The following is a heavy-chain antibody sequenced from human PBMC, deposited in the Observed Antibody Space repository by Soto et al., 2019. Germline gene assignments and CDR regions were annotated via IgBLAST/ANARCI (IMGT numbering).Heavy chain of an antibody. CDR1: GYTFTSYY. CDR3: ARDRYYDSSGYYPDYFDY. Sequence: GASVKVSCKASGYTFTSYYMHWVRQAPGQGLEWMGIINPSGGSTSYAQKFQGRVTMTRDTSTSTVYMELSSLRSEDTAVYYCARDRYYDSSGYYPDYFDYWGQGTLVTVYS. CDR2: INPSGGST. J-gene: IGHJ4*02. D-gene: IGHD3-22*01. V-gene: IGHV1-46*01.